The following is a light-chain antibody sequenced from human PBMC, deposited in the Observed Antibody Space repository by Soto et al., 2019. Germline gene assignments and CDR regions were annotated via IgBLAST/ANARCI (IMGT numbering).Light chain of an antibody. J-gene: IGLJ2*01. CDR1: SSDVGGYNY. V-gene: IGLV2-14*03. Sequence: QSALTPPASVSGSPGQSITISCTGTSSDVGGYNYVSWYQQHPGKAPKLMIYDVSNRPSGVSNRFSGSKSGDTASLTISGLQAEDEADYYCSSYTSGSTPYVVFGGGTKLTVL. CDR3: SSYTSGSTPYVV. CDR2: DVS.